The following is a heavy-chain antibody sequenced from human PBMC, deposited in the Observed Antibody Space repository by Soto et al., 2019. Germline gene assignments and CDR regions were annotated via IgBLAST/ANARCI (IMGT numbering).Heavy chain of an antibody. CDR3: AKARAYYYDSSALGDY. Sequence: PVGSLRLSCAASGFTFSSYGMHWVRQAPGKGLEWVAVISYGGSNKYYADSVKGRFTISRDNSKNMLYLQMNSLRAEDTAVYYCAKARAYYYDSSALGDYWGQGT. J-gene: IGHJ4*02. D-gene: IGHD3-22*01. V-gene: IGHV3-30*18. CDR1: GFTFSSYG. CDR2: ISYGGSNK.